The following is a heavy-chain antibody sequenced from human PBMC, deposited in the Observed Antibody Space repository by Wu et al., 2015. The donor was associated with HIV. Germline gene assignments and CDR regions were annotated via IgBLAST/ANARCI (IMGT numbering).Heavy chain of an antibody. CDR3: ARDQSLRYFEEPLAFDI. Sequence: QVQLVQSGAEVKKPGSSVKVSCKASGGTFSSYAISWVRQAPGQGLEWMGGIIPIFGTANYAQKFQGRVTITTDESTSTAYMELSSLRSEDTAVYYCARDQSLRYFEEPLAFDIWGQGTMVTVSS. CDR1: GGTFSSYA. V-gene: IGHV1-69*05. CDR2: IIPIFGTA. D-gene: IGHD3-9*01. J-gene: IGHJ3*02.